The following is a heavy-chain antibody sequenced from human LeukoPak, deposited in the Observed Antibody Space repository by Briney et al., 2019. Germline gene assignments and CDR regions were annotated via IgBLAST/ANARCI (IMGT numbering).Heavy chain of an antibody. CDR1: GFTFSSYG. CDR3: ARVLSVTTLLDAFDI. Sequence: GGSLRLSCAASGFTFSSYGMHGVRQAPGKGLEWVAVIWYDGSNKYYADSVKGRFPISRDNSNNTLYLQMSTPRAQDTAVYYCARVLSVTTLLDAFDIWGQGTMVTVSS. V-gene: IGHV3-33*01. D-gene: IGHD4-17*01. CDR2: IWYDGSNK. J-gene: IGHJ3*02.